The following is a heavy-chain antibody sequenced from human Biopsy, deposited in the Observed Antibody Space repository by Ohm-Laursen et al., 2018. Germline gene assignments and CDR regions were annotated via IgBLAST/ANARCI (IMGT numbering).Heavy chain of an antibody. D-gene: IGHD6-6*01. Sequence: ASVKASCKASGYSFSTYDVNWARQARGQGLEWMGWIISISGKTGYAQRFQGRVTLTMNTSISTAYMELSGLRSEDTAVYFCARGYSRRVSIFETSIYWFDAWGQGTLVTVSS. CDR1: GYSFSTYD. J-gene: IGHJ5*02. V-gene: IGHV1-8*01. CDR2: IISISGKT. CDR3: ARGYSRRVSIFETSIYWFDA.